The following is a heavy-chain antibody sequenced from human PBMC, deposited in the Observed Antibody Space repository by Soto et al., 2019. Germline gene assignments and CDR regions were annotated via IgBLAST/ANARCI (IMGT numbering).Heavy chain of an antibody. D-gene: IGHD3-3*01. CDR1: GYTFTGYY. CDR2: TNPNSGGT. J-gene: IGHJ6*02. V-gene: IGHV1-2*04. Sequence: ASVKVSCKASGYTFTGYYMHWVRQAPGQGLEWMGWTNPNSGGTNYAQKFQGWVTMTRDTSISTAYMELSRLRSDDTAVYYCARDSIFLYYYYGMDVWGQGTTVTVSS. CDR3: ARDSIFLYYYYGMDV.